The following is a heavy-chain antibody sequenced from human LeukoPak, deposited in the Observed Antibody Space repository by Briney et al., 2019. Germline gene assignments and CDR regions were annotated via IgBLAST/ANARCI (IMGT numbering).Heavy chain of an antibody. CDR3: AKDHCSSTTCRYYYYGMDV. J-gene: IGHJ6*02. D-gene: IGHD2-2*01. Sequence: GGSLRLSCAASGFTFSSYWMSWVRQAPGKGPEWVANIKQDGSEKYYVDSVKGRFTISRDSAKNSLYLQMNSLRAEDTAVYYCAKDHCSSTTCRYYYYGMDVWGQGTTVTVSS. V-gene: IGHV3-7*01. CDR2: IKQDGSEK. CDR1: GFTFSSYW.